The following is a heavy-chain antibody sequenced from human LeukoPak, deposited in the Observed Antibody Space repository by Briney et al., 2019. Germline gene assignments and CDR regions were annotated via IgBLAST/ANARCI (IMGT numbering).Heavy chain of an antibody. CDR3: ARAQKYSYDAFDI. D-gene: IGHD4-11*01. J-gene: IGHJ3*02. CDR1: GFTFSDYW. Sequence: GGSLRLSCAASGFTFSDYWMTWVRQAPGKGLEWVANLNQGGSETYYVDSVKGRFTISRDNAKNSLYLQMNSLSAEDTAVYYCARAQKYSYDAFDIWGQGTMVTVSS. CDR2: LNQGGSET. V-gene: IGHV3-7*01.